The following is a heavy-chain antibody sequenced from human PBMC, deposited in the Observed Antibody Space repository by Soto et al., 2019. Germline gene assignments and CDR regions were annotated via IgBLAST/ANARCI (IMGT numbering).Heavy chain of an antibody. V-gene: IGHV6-1*01. J-gene: IGHJ6*02. CDR1: GDSVSSNSAA. D-gene: IGHD6-6*01. Sequence: QSPTLSLPCAISGDSVSSNSAAWNWIRQSPSRGLEWLGRTYYRSKWYNDYAVSVKSRITINPDTSKNQFSLQLNSVTPEDTAVYYCARDRVAARLGGYYYYYGMDVWGQGTTVTVSS. CDR3: ARDRVAARLGGYYYYYGMDV. CDR2: TYYRSKWYN.